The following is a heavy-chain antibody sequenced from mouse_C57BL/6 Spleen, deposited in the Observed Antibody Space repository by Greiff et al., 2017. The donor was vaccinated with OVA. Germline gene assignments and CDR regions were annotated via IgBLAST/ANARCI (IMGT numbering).Heavy chain of an antibody. CDR2: IDPETGGT. Sequence: VQLQQSGAELVRPGASVTLSCKASGYTFTDYEMHWVKQTPVHGLEWIGAIDPETGGTAYNQKFKGKAILTADKSSSTAYMELRSLTSEDSAVYYCTRVGWDDFDYWGQGTTLTVSS. J-gene: IGHJ2*01. CDR3: TRVGWDDFDY. D-gene: IGHD4-1*01. V-gene: IGHV1-15*01. CDR1: GYTFTDYE.